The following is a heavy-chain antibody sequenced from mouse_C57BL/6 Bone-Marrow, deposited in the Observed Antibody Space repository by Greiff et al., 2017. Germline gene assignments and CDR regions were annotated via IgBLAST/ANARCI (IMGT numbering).Heavy chain of an antibody. Sequence: QVQLQQPGAELVKPGASEKMSCKASGYTFTSYWITWVKQRPGQGLEWVGDIYPGSGSTNYNEKFKSKATLTVDKSSSTAYMQLSSLTSEDSAVYYCARRGGIYYGNYVGYWGQGTTRTV. D-gene: IGHD2-1*01. CDR2: IYPGSGST. V-gene: IGHV1-55*01. CDR3: ARRGGIYYGNYVGY. CDR1: GYTFTSYW. J-gene: IGHJ2*01.